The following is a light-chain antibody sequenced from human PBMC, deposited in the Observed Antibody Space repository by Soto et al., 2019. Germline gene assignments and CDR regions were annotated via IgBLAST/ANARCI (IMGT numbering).Light chain of an antibody. CDR1: TSDIGSYNF. CDR3: SSCTLNTTRV. CDR2: EVT. Sequence: QSALTQPASVSGSPGQTITISCAGTTSDIGSYNFVSWYQQHPGTAPKLIIYEVTNRPLGISSRFSGSRSGNTASLTISGLRTEDEAHSYCSSCTLNTTRVFGGGTKVTVL. J-gene: IGLJ3*02. V-gene: IGLV2-14*03.